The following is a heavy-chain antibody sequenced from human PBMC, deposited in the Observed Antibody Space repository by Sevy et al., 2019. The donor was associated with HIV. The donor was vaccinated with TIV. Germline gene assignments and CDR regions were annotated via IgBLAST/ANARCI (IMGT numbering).Heavy chain of an antibody. V-gene: IGHV1-2*02. CDR1: GYTFTGYY. CDR3: AREGITIFGVVIRPYYYYGMDV. J-gene: IGHJ6*02. D-gene: IGHD3-3*01. CDR2: INPNSGGT. Sequence: ASVKVSCKASGYTFTGYYMHWLRQAPGQGLEWMGWINPNSGGTNYAQKFLGRVTMTRDTSISTAYMELSRLRSDDTAVYYCAREGITIFGVVIRPYYYYGMDVWGQGTTVTVSS.